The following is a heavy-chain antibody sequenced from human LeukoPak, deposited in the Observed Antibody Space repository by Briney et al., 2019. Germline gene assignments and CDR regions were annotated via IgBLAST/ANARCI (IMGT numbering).Heavy chain of an antibody. CDR1: GFTFSSYE. J-gene: IGHJ6*02. CDR2: ISSSGSTI. Sequence: GGSLRLSCAASGFTFSSYEMNWVRQAPGKGLEWVSYISSSGSTIYYADSVKGRFTISRDNAKNSLYLQMNSLRAEDTAVYYCARVSAMAYYGMHVWGQGTTVTVSS. CDR3: ARVSAMAYYGMHV. D-gene: IGHD5-18*01. V-gene: IGHV3-48*03.